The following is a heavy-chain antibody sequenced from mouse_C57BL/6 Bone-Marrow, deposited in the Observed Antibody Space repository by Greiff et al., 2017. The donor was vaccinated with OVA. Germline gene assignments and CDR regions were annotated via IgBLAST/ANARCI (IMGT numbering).Heavy chain of an antibody. V-gene: IGHV1-81*01. CDR3: ARGGLLWRAMDY. CDR2: IYPRSGNT. CDR1: GYTFTSYG. Sequence: VQRVESGAELARPGASVKLSCKASGYTFTSYGISWVKQRTGQGLEWIGEIYPRSGNTYYNEKFKGKATLTADKSSSTAYMELRSLTSEDSAVYFCARGGLLWRAMDYWGQGTSVTVSS. J-gene: IGHJ4*01. D-gene: IGHD2-1*01.